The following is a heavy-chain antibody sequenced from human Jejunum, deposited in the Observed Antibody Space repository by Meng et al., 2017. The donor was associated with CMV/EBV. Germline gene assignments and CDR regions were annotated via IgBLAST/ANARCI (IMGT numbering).Heavy chain of an antibody. CDR3: ARGFVKYTVTRVGNWFDP. V-gene: IGHV4-34*01. J-gene: IGHJ5*02. D-gene: IGHD4-17*01. CDR1: GGSFSGYY. Sequence: QVQVRESGPVLVKPSGTLSLTCAVYGGSFSGYYWSWIRQPPGKGLEWIGEINHSGSTNYNPSLKSRVTISVDTSKNQFSLKLSSVTAADTAVYYCARGFVKYTVTRVGNWFDPWGQGTLVTVSS. CDR2: INHSGST.